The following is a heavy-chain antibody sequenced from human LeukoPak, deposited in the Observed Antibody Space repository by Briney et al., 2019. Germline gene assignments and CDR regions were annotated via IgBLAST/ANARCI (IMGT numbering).Heavy chain of an antibody. CDR2: INPNSGGT. V-gene: IGHV1-2*02. J-gene: IGHJ6*02. Sequence: ASVKVSCKASGYTFTGYYMHWVRQAPGQGLEWMGWINPNSGGTNYAQKFQGRVTITRDTSISTAYMELSRLRSDDTAVYYCAKDHYYYYGMDVWGQGTTVTVFS. CDR1: GYTFTGYY. D-gene: IGHD2-15*01. CDR3: AKDHYYYYGMDV.